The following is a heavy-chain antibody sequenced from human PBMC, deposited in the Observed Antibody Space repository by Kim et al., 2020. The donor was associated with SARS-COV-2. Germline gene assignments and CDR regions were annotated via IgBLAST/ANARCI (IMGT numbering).Heavy chain of an antibody. V-gene: IGHV3-33*01. CDR2: K. Sequence: KDYANAVKGRVTNSRDNSKNTRYLQINSLRAEDTAVYYCARTPSYYYGMDVWGQGTTVTVSS. J-gene: IGHJ6*02. CDR3: ARTPSYYYGMDV.